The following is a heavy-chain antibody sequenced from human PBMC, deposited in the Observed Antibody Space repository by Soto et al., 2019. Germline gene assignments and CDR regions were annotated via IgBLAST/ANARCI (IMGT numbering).Heavy chain of an antibody. V-gene: IGHV3-33*01. CDR2: IWYDGSNK. J-gene: IGHJ6*02. Sequence: QVQLVESGGGVAQPGRSLRLSCTXSGFXFSGHAMHWVRQAPGKGLEWVTQIWYDGSNKYYAESVKGRFTISRDNSKNTLYLQMNSLRVEDTAVYYCARDGQGLAPYALDVWGQGTSVTVSS. CDR1: GFXFSGHA. CDR3: ARDGQGLAPYALDV. D-gene: IGHD6-19*01.